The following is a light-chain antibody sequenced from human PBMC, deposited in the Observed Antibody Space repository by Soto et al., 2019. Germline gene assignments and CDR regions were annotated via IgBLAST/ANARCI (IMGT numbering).Light chain of an antibody. Sequence: EIVLTQSPATLYLSPGERATLSCRASQSVSSSLGWYQQIPGQAPRLLIYDASNRATGIPARFSGSGSGTDFTLTISGLEPEDFAVYYCQQRSNWPRTFGQGTKLEIK. CDR1: QSVSSS. CDR3: QQRSNWPRT. V-gene: IGKV3-11*01. J-gene: IGKJ2*01. CDR2: DAS.